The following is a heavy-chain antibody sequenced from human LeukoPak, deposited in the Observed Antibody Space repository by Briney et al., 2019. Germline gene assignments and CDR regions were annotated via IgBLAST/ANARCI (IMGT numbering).Heavy chain of an antibody. J-gene: IGHJ5*02. CDR3: ARGESWSFWSGYYLRYPGPEYNWFDP. V-gene: IGHV1-8*01. Sequence: DSVKVSCKASGYTFTSYDINWVRQATGQGLEWMGWMNPNSGNTGYAQKFQGRVTMTRNTSISTAYMELSSLRSEDTAVYYCARGESWSFWSGYYLRYPGPEYNWFDPWGQGTLLTVSS. CDR1: GYTFTSYD. D-gene: IGHD3-3*01. CDR2: MNPNSGNT.